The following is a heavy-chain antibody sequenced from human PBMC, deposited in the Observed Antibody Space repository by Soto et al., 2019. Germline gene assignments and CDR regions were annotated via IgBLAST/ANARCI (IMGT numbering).Heavy chain of an antibody. V-gene: IGHV4-4*02. CDR1: GGSVRSNNW. Sequence: SETLSLTCAVSGGSVRSNNWWFWVRQTPGKGLEWIGEIHHRESTNLNPSLKSRVTISVDRSKNEFSLKVESVTAADTAVYYCGCRVEDISYDYYGMDVWGQGTTVAVSS. CDR2: IHHREST. J-gene: IGHJ6*02. D-gene: IGHD2-15*01. CDR3: GCRVEDISYDYYGMDV.